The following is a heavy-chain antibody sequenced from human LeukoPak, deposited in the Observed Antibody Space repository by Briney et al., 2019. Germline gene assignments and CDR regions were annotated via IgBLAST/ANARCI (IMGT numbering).Heavy chain of an antibody. CDR1: GYTFTGYY. Sequence: ASVKVSCKASGYTFTGYYMHWVRQAPGQGLEWMGRINPNSGGTNYAQKFQGGVTMTRDTSISTAYMELSRLRSDDTAVYYCARDDGITGTDDALDIWGQGTMVTVSS. CDR2: INPNSGGT. CDR3: ARDDGITGTDDALDI. J-gene: IGHJ3*02. D-gene: IGHD1-20*01. V-gene: IGHV1-2*06.